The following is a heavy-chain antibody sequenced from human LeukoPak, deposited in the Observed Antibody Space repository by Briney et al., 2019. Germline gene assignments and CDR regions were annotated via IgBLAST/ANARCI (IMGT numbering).Heavy chain of an antibody. Sequence: SETLSLTCAVYGGSFSGYYWSWIRQPPGKGLEWIGEINHSGSTNYNPSLKSRVTISVDTSKNQFSLKLSSVTAADTAVYYCARVGGPLRYYYYYMDVWGKGTTDTVSS. CDR1: GGSFSGYY. V-gene: IGHV4-34*01. CDR2: INHSGST. CDR3: ARVGGPLRYYYYYMDV. J-gene: IGHJ6*03.